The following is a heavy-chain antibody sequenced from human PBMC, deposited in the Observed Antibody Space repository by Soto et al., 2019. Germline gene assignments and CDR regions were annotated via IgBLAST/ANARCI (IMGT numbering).Heavy chain of an antibody. CDR3: AREVLWFGELLLSDAFDI. CDR2: IIPIFGTA. D-gene: IGHD3-10*01. CDR1: GGTFSSYA. V-gene: IGHV1-69*06. J-gene: IGHJ3*02. Sequence: QVQLVQSGAEVKKPGSSVKVSCKASGGTFSSYAISWVRQAPGQGLEWMGGIIPIFGTANYAQKFQGRVTITADKSTSTAYMELSSLRSEDTAAYYCAREVLWFGELLLSDAFDIWGQGTMVTVSS.